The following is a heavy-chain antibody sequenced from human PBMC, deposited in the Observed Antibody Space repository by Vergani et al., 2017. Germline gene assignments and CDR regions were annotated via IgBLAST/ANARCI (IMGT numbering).Heavy chain of an antibody. Sequence: QVQLVQSGAEVKKPGASVKVSCKASGYTFTSYGISWVRQAPGQGLEWMGRIIPILGIANYAQKFQGRVTITADESTSTAYMELSSLRSEDTAVYYCARGGGSSSLAPFDYWGQGTLVTVSS. CDR2: IIPILGIA. CDR1: GYTFTSYG. D-gene: IGHD6-13*01. J-gene: IGHJ4*02. CDR3: ARGGGSSSLAPFDY. V-gene: IGHV1-69*04.